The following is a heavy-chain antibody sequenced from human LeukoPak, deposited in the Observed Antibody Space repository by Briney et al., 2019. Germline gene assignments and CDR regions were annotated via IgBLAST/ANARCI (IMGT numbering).Heavy chain of an antibody. CDR1: GFTFSSYG. V-gene: IGHV3-30*02. CDR3: ATGTRDYYYMDV. Sequence: GGSLRLSCAASGFTFSSYGMHWVRQAPGKGLEWVAFIRYDGSNKYYADSVKGRFTISRDNSKNTLYLQMNSLRAEDTAVYYCATGTRDYYYMDVWGKGTTVTVSS. D-gene: IGHD1-1*01. CDR2: IRYDGSNK. J-gene: IGHJ6*03.